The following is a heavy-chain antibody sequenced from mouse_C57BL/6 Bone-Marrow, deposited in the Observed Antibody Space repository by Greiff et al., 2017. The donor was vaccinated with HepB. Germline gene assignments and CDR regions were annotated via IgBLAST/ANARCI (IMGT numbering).Heavy chain of an antibody. J-gene: IGHJ2*01. CDR2: IWTGGGT. V-gene: IGHV2-9-1*01. CDR3: ARSPQEVSTMIYFDY. Sequence: QVQLKESGPGLVAPSPSLSITCPVSGFPFTSYAISWVRPPPGKGLEWLGVIWTGGGTKYNSALKSRLSIRKYNSKSQVFLKMDSLQNDDTARYYCARSPQEVSTMIYFDYWGQGTTLTVSS. CDR1: GFPFTSYA. D-gene: IGHD2-4*01.